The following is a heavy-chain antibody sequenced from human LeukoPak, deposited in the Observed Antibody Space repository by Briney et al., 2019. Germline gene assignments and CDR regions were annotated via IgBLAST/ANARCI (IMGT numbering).Heavy chain of an antibody. Sequence: GGSLRLSCAASGFTFSSYGMHWVRQAPGKGLEWVAVISYDGSNKYYADSVKGRFTISRDNSKNTLYLQMNSLRAEDTAVYCCAREQQLWLFWGQGTLVTVSS. V-gene: IGHV3-30*03. CDR2: ISYDGSNK. CDR1: GFTFSSYG. J-gene: IGHJ4*02. D-gene: IGHD5-18*01. CDR3: AREQQLWLF.